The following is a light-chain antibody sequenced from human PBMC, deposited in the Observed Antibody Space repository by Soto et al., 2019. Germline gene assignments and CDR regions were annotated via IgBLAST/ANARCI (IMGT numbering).Light chain of an antibody. J-gene: IGKJ2*01. CDR3: QQDGSSPPYT. CDR2: GSS. V-gene: IGKV3-20*01. CDR1: PSVSGTY. Sequence: EIVLTQSPGTLSLSPGERATLSCRASPSVSGTYLAWYQQKPGQALRLLIYGSSDRATGILDRFSGSGSGIDFTLTISRLEPDDFAVYYCQQDGSSPPYTFGQGTKVEIK.